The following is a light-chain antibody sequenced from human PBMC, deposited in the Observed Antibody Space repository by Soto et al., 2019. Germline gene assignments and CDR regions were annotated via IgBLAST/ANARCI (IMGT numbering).Light chain of an antibody. CDR1: QGISSSY. CDR3: QQYGSSSWT. CDR2: GAS. J-gene: IGKJ1*01. V-gene: IGKV3-20*01. Sequence: ITQSPSSLSSSTVDRVTISCRASQGISSSYLAWYQQRPGQAPRLLIYGASSRATGIPDRFSGSGSGTEFTLTISRLEPEDFAVYYCQQYGSSSWTFGQGTKVDIK.